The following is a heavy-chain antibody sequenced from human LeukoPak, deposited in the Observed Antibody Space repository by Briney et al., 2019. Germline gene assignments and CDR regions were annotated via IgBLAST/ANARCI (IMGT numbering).Heavy chain of an antibody. Sequence: ASVKVSCKASGYTFTSYDINWVRQAPGQGLERMGWMNPNSGNTGYAQKFQGRVTITRNTSISTAYMELSSLGSEDTAVYYCARLDQVYCSSTSCYLSAFDIWGQGTMVTVSS. CDR3: ARLDQVYCSSTSCYLSAFDI. CDR1: GYTFTSYD. V-gene: IGHV1-8*03. D-gene: IGHD2-2*01. CDR2: MNPNSGNT. J-gene: IGHJ3*02.